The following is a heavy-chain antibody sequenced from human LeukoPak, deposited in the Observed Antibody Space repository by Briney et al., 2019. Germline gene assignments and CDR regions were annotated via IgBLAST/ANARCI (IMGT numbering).Heavy chain of an antibody. CDR1: GFTFSNYI. Sequence: GGSLRLSCAASGFTFSNYIMNWVRQAPGKGLEWVSSISSGNRHKEYADSVKGRFTISRDNAMNTLYLQMDSLRVEDTSVYYCARGAYGGISMDVWGEGTTVTVSS. V-gene: IGHV3-21*01. D-gene: IGHD4-23*01. CDR2: ISSGNRHK. J-gene: IGHJ6*04. CDR3: ARGAYGGISMDV.